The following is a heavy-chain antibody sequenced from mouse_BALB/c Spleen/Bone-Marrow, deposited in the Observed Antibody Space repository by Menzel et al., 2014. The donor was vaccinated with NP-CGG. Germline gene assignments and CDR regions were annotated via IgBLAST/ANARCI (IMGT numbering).Heavy chain of an antibody. CDR3: VRGVYYDYDEGALDY. J-gene: IGHJ4*01. D-gene: IGHD2-4*01. CDR2: INPYNDGT. V-gene: IGHV1-14*01. Sequence: EVQGVESGAELVRPGVSVKISCKASGYTFTSYVIHWVKQKPGQGLKWIGYINPYNDGTKYNEKFKGKATLTSDKSSSTAYMDLSSLASEDSAVYYCVRGVYYDYDEGALDYWGQGTSVTVSS. CDR1: GYTFTSYV.